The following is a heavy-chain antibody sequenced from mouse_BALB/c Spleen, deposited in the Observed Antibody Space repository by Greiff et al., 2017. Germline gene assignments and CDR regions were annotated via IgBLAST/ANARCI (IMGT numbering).Heavy chain of an antibody. CDR2: IYPGNVNT. D-gene: IGHD2-1*01. J-gene: IGHJ4*01. Sequence: QVQLQQSGPELVKPGASVRISCKASGYTFTSYYIHWVKQRPGQGLEWIGWIYPGNVNTKYNEKFKGKATLTADKSSSTAYMQLSSLTSEDSAVYFCARRGGNYEAMDYWGQGTSVTVSS. CDR3: ARRGGNYEAMDY. CDR1: GYTFTSYY. V-gene: IGHV1S56*01.